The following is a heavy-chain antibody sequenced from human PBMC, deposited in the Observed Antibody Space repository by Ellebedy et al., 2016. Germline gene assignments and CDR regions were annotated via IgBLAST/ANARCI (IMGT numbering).Heavy chain of an antibody. Sequence: SETLSLXCAVYGGSFSGYYWSWIRQPPGKGLEWIGEINHSGSTNYNPSLKSRVTISVDTSKNQFSLKLSSVTAADTAVYYCARPLYYYGSGSWRYWGQGTLVTVSS. CDR2: INHSGST. D-gene: IGHD3-10*01. CDR3: ARPLYYYGSGSWRY. CDR1: GGSFSGYY. J-gene: IGHJ4*02. V-gene: IGHV4-34*01.